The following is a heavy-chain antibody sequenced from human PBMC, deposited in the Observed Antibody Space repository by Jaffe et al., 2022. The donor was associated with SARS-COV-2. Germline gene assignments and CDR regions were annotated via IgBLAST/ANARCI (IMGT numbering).Heavy chain of an antibody. Sequence: QVQLVESGGGVVQPGRSLRLSCAASGFTFSSYGMHWVRQAPGKGLEWVAVISYDGSNKYYADSVKGRFTISRDNSKNTLYLQMNSLRAEDTAVYYCAKDWGMATDLFDYWGQGTLVTVSS. CDR2: ISYDGSNK. V-gene: IGHV3-30*18. CDR1: GFTFSSYG. D-gene: IGHD3-16*01. CDR3: AKDWGMATDLFDY. J-gene: IGHJ4*02.